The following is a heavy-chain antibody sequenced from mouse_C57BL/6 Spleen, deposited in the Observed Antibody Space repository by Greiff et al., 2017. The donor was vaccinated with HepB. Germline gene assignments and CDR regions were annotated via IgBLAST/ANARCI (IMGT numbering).Heavy chain of an antibody. V-gene: IGHV5-12*01. CDR3: ARHDGYYGDAMDY. D-gene: IGHD2-3*01. J-gene: IGHJ4*01. Sequence: EVQVVESGGGLVQPGGSLKLSCAASGFTFSDYYMYWVRQTPEKRLEWVAYISNGGGSTYYPDTVKGRFTISRDNAKNTLYLQMSRLKSEDTAMYYCARHDGYYGDAMDYWGQGTSVTVSS. CDR1: GFTFSDYY. CDR2: ISNGGGST.